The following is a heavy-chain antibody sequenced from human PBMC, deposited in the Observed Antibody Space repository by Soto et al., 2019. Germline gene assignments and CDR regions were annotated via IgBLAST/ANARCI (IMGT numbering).Heavy chain of an antibody. CDR1: GFIFSTYG. Sequence: SLRLSCAASGFIFSTYGMHWVRQAPGKGLKWMAAISFDGSDKYYEDSAKGRFTISRDNSKSTLYLEVNSLRAEDTGVYHCAKTPDRYKDDAFDMWGQGTMVIVSS. CDR3: AKTPDRYKDDAFDM. J-gene: IGHJ3*02. CDR2: ISFDGSDK. D-gene: IGHD1-1*01. V-gene: IGHV3-30*18.